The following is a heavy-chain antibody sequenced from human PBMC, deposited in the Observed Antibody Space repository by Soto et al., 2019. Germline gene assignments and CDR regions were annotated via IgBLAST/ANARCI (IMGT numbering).Heavy chain of an antibody. D-gene: IGHD6-19*01. CDR3: ARGDQWLVRAFDI. CDR2: INAGNGNT. CDR1: GYTFTSYA. Sequence: ASVTVSCKASGYTFTSYAMHWVRQAPGQRLEWMGWINAGNGNTKYSQKFQGRVTITRDTSASTAYMELSSLRSEDTAVYYCARGDQWLVRAFDIWGQGTMVTVSS. J-gene: IGHJ3*02. V-gene: IGHV1-3*01.